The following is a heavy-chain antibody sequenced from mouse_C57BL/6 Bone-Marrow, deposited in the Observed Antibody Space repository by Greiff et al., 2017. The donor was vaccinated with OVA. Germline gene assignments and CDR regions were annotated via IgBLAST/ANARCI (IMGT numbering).Heavy chain of an antibody. J-gene: IGHJ3*01. CDR2: IDPSDSYT. V-gene: IGHV1-50*01. CDR1: GYTFTSYW. D-gene: IGHD3-2*02. CDR3: ARGAQATGAY. Sequence: QVQLKQPGAELVKPGASVKLSCKASGYTFTSYWMQWVKQRPGQGLEWIGEIDPSDSYTNYNQKFKGKATLTVDTSSSTAYMQLSSLTSEDSAVYYCARGAQATGAYWGQGTLVTVSA.